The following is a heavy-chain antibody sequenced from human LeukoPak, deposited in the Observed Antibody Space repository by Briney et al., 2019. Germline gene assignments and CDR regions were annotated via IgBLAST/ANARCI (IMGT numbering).Heavy chain of an antibody. D-gene: IGHD5-24*01. CDR3: ARDMRDGYGY. CDR2: TRNKANSYTT. Sequence: GGSLRLSCAASGFTFSDHYMDWVRQAPGKGLEWVGRTRNKANSYTTEYAASVKGRFTISRDDSKNSLYLQMNSLKTEDTAVYYCARDMRDGYGYWGQGTLVTVSS. CDR1: GFTFSDHY. J-gene: IGHJ4*02. V-gene: IGHV3-72*01.